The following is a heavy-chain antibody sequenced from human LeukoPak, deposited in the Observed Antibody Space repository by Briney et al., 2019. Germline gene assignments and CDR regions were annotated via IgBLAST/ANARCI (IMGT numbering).Heavy chain of an antibody. Sequence: PGGSLRLSCAASGFTFSSYAMSWVRQAPGKGLEWVSAISGSGGSTYYADSVKGRFTISRDNSKNTLYLQMNSLKTEDTAVYYCTRAVDGDLSNDYWGQGTLVTVSS. CDR3: TRAVDGDLSNDY. D-gene: IGHD2-21*01. CDR2: ISGSGGST. CDR1: GFTFSSYA. J-gene: IGHJ4*02. V-gene: IGHV3-23*01.